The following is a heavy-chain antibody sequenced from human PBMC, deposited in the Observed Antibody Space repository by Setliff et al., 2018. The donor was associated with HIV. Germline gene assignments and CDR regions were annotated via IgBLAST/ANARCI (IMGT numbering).Heavy chain of an antibody. CDR1: GYTFTSYA. J-gene: IGHJ4*02. CDR2: INAGNGNT. CDR3: ARTDYGGNSGGNYFDY. D-gene: IGHD4-17*01. V-gene: IGHV1-3*01. Sequence: ASVKVSCKASGYTFTSYAMHWVRQAPGQRLEWMGWINAGNGNTKYSQKFQGRVTITADESTSTAYMELSSLRSDDTAVYYCARTDYGGNSGGNYFDYWGQGSLVTVSS.